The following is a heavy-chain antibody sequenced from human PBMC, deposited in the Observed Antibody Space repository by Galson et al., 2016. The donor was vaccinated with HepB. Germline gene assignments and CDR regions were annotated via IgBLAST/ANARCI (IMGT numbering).Heavy chain of an antibody. J-gene: IGHJ4*02. CDR3: ARSWRKTAWYFDY. Sequence: SLRLSCAGAGFTFSTYSMNWVRQAPGKGLEWVSYISSSSTIYYADSVKGRFTISRDYAKNSLYLQMNSLRDEDTAVYYCARSWRKTAWYFDYWGQGTLVTVSS. CDR2: ISSSSTI. V-gene: IGHV3-48*02. CDR1: GFTFSTYS. D-gene: IGHD6-13*01.